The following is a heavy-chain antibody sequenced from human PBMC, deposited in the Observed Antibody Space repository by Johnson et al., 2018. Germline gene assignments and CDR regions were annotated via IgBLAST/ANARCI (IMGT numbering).Heavy chain of an antibody. Sequence: QLVETGGGLVQPGGSLRLSCAASGFTFSSYWMHWVRQAPGKGLVWVSRINSDGSSTSYADSVKGRFTISRDNAKNTLYLQMNSRTAEDTAVYYCASETYYYDSSGYYPAKYGMDVGGQGTTVTVSS. D-gene: IGHD3-22*01. CDR3: ASETYYYDSSGYYPAKYGMDV. V-gene: IGHV3-74*01. J-gene: IGHJ6*02. CDR2: INSDGSST. CDR1: GFTFSSYW.